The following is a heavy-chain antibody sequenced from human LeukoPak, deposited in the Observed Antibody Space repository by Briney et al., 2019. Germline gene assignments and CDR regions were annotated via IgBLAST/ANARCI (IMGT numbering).Heavy chain of an antibody. CDR3: ARSAYSGSYYDWFDP. Sequence: GGSLRLSCAASGFTFSSYWMHWVRQAPGKGLVWVSRINSDGSSTSYADSVKGRFTISRDNAKNTLYLQMNSLRAEDTAVYYCARSAYSGSYYDWFDPWGQGTLVTVSS. J-gene: IGHJ5*02. CDR1: GFTFSSYW. V-gene: IGHV3-74*01. D-gene: IGHD1-26*01. CDR2: INSDGSST.